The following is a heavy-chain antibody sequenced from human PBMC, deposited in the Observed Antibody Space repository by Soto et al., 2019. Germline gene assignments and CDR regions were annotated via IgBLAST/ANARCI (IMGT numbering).Heavy chain of an antibody. CDR2: INSNSDNI. CDR1: GFTFDDYA. D-gene: IGHD5-12*01. Sequence: EVQLVESGGGLVQPGTSLRLSCAVSGFTFDDYAMHWVRQTPGKGLEWVSSINSNSDNIGYAHSVKGPFTISRDNAKNSLFLQIHSLRSEDTALYYCARDVGSVARTLLYWGQGTLVTVSS. V-gene: IGHV3-9*01. CDR3: ARDVGSVARTLLY. J-gene: IGHJ4*02.